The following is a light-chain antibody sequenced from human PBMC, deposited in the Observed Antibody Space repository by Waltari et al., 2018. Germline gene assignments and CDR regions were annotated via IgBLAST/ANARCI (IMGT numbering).Light chain of an antibody. CDR2: EDN. V-gene: IGLV3-10*01. J-gene: IGLJ3*02. CDR3: YSTDTTISV. CDR1: ALPKAY. Sequence: SYELTQPPSVSVSPGQTARITCSGDALPKAYAYWYQQKSGQVPVLVIYEDNKRPSGIPEKFSGSSSGTMATLTISGAQVQDEADYYCYSTDTTISVFGGGTKLTVL.